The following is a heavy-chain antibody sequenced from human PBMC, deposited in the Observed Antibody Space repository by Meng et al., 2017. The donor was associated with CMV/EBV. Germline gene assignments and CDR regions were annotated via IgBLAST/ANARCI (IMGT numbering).Heavy chain of an antibody. V-gene: IGHV1-2*02. CDR1: GYTFTGYY. CDR2: INPNSGGT. Sequence: SGYTFTGYYMHWVRQAPGQGLEWMGWINPNSGGTNYAQKFQGRVTMTRDTSISTAYMELSRLRSDDTAVYCCAREWVVPAAIDWFDPWGQGTLVTVSS. J-gene: IGHJ5*02. CDR3: AREWVVPAAIDWFDP. D-gene: IGHD2-2*01.